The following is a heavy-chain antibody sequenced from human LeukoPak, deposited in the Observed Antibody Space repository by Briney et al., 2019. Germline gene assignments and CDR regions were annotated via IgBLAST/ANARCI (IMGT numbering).Heavy chain of an antibody. V-gene: IGHV1-46*01. CDR1: GYTFTSYY. J-gene: IGHJ5*02. CDR2: INPSGGST. CDR3: ARGIAAAGTRWDWFDP. Sequence: ASVKVSCKASGYTFTSYYMHWVRQAPGQGLEWMGIINPSGGSTSYAQKFQGRVTMTRDMSTSTVYMELSSLRSEDTAVYYCARGIAAAGTRWDWFDPWGQGTLVTVSS. D-gene: IGHD6-13*01.